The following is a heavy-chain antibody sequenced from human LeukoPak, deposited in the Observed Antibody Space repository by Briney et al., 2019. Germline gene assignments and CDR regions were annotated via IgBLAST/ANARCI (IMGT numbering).Heavy chain of an antibody. J-gene: IGHJ6*02. CDR2: IYDSGST. V-gene: IGHV4-59*01. Sequence: SETLSLTCTVSGVSISSYYWSWIRQPPGKGLEWVGYIYDSGSTNYNPSLKSRVTISVDTSKNQFSLKLSSVTAADTAVYYCARVGGTNYYYYGMDVWGQGTTVTVSS. D-gene: IGHD1-1*01. CDR3: ARVGGTNYYYYGMDV. CDR1: GVSISSYY.